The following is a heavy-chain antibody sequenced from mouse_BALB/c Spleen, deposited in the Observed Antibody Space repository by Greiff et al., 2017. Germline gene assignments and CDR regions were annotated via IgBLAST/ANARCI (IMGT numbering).Heavy chain of an antibody. CDR2: ISYSGST. CDR3: ALITTATGWFAY. CDR1: GYSITSDYA. Sequence: DVKLQESGPGLVKPSHSLSLTCTVTGYSITSDYAWNWIRQFPGNKLEWMGYISYSGSTSYNPSLKSRISITRDTSKNQFFLQLNSVTTEDTATYYCALITTATGWFAYWGQGTLVTVSA. D-gene: IGHD1-2*01. V-gene: IGHV3-2*02. J-gene: IGHJ3*01.